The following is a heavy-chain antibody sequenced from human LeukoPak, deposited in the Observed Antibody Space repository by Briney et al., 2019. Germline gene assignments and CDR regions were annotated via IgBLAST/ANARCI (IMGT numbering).Heavy chain of an antibody. CDR2: IYYSGST. CDR3: ARRVAARPSWFDP. Sequence: SETLSLTCTVSRGSISSSSYYWGWIRQPPGKGLEWIGSIYYSGSTYYNPSLKSRVTISVDTSKNQFSLKLSSVTAADTAVYYCARRVAARPSWFDPWGQGTMVTVSS. D-gene: IGHD6-6*01. CDR1: RGSISSSSYY. V-gene: IGHV4-39*01. J-gene: IGHJ5*02.